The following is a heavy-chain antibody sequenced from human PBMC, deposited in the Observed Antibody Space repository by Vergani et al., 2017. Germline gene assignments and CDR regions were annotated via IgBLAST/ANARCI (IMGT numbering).Heavy chain of an antibody. D-gene: IGHD3-10*01. CDR2: IYVSGIT. J-gene: IGHJ3*01. V-gene: IGHV4-61*02. CDR3: AKDYKHHRPGAFDL. CDR1: GASINTDFYY. Sequence: QVQLQESGPGLVKPSQTLSLTCTVSGASINTDFYYWHWIRQPAGKGLEWIGRIYVSGITDYNSSLQSPVSMSAVTSKNQFSLTPTSVTAADTAVYYCAKDYKHHRPGAFDLWGQGTMVTVSS.